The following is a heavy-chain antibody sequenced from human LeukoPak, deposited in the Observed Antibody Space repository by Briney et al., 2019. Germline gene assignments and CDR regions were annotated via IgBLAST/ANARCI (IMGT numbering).Heavy chain of an antibody. Sequence: SETLSLTCTVSGGSISSSNYCWAWIRQPPGKGLEYIGTFYYRGSTYYNPSLKSRATISVDTSKNQFSLRLSSVTAADTAVYYCVRIMVGGTNYFDYWGQGTLVTVSA. J-gene: IGHJ4*02. CDR2: FYYRGST. V-gene: IGHV4-39*01. CDR1: GGSISSSNYC. CDR3: VRIMVGGTNYFDY. D-gene: IGHD1-26*01.